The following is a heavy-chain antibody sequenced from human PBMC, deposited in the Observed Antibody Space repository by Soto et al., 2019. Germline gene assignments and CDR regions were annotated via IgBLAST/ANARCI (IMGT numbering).Heavy chain of an antibody. D-gene: IGHD6-13*01. CDR3: ARGYSSSWYGNYSYGMEV. CDR2: IYSGGST. CDR1: VFTVSSNY. Sequence: GGSLRLSCASSVFTVSSNYMSWVRQAPGKWLEWVSVIYSGGSTYYADSVKGRFTISRDNSKNTLYLQMNSLRAEDTAVYYCARGYSSSWYGNYSYGMEVWGQGTTVNVSS. J-gene: IGHJ6*01. V-gene: IGHV3-53*01.